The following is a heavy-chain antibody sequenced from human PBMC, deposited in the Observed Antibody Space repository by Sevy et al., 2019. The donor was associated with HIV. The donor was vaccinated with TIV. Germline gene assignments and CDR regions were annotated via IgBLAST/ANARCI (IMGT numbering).Heavy chain of an antibody. J-gene: IGHJ4*02. CDR3: ARDSGVLRFLEWLLFYDY. D-gene: IGHD3-3*01. CDR2: ISAYNGNT. V-gene: IGHV1-18*01. CDR1: GYTFTSYG. Sequence: ASVKVCCKASGYTFTSYGISWVRQAPGQGLEWMGWISAYNGNTNYAQKLQGRVTMTTDTSTSTAYMELRSLRSDDTAVYYCARDSGVLRFLEWLLFYDYWGQGTLVTVSS.